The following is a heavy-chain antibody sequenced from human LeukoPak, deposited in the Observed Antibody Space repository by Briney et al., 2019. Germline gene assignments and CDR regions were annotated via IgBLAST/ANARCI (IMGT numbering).Heavy chain of an antibody. J-gene: IGHJ4*02. CDR2: INHSGST. V-gene: IGHV4-34*01. Sequence: SETLSLTCAVYGGSFSGYYWSWIRQPPGKGLEWIGEINHSGSTNYNPSLKSRVTISVDTSKNQFSLKLSSVTAADTAVYYCARDAPEDLYYYDSSGRGTIDYWGQGTLVTVSS. CDR3: ARDAPEDLYYYDSSGRGTIDY. CDR1: GGSFSGYY. D-gene: IGHD3-22*01.